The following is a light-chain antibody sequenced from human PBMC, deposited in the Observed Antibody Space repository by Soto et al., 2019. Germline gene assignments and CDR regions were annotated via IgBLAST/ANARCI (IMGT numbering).Light chain of an antibody. CDR1: SSNIGAGYD. CDR2: GNS. CDR3: QSYDSSLSGSV. J-gene: IGLJ2*01. V-gene: IGLV1-40*01. Sequence: QSVLTQPPSVSGAPGQRVTISCTGSSSNIGAGYDVHWYQQLPGTAPKLLIYGNSNRPSGVPDRFSGSKSGTSASLAITGXXAXDXXXYYCQSYDSSLSGSVFGGGTKLTVL.